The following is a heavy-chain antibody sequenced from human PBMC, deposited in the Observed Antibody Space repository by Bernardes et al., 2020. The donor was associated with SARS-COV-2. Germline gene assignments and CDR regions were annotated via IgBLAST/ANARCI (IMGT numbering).Heavy chain of an antibody. CDR3: ARLSSWFSYGMDV. V-gene: IGHV1-69*02. CDR2: IIPILGIA. CDR1: GGTFSSYT. J-gene: IGHJ6*02. D-gene: IGHD6-13*01. Sequence: SVKVSCKASGGTFSSYTISWVRQAPGQGLEWMGRIIPILGIANYAQKFQGRVTITADKSTSTAYMELSSLRSEDTAVYYCARLSSWFSYGMDVWGQGTTVTVSS.